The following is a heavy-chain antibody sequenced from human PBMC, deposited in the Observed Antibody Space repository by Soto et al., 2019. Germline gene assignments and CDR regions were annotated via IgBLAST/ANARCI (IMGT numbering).Heavy chain of an antibody. V-gene: IGHV4-4*07. CDR3: ARMPDAGMVRDYYCGMDG. D-gene: IGHD3-10*01. CDR2: IYTSGST. CDR1: GGSISSYY. J-gene: IGHJ6*02. Sequence: SDTLSLTCTVSGGSISSYYWRWIRQPAGKGLEWIGRIYTSGSTNYNPSLKRRVTMSVDTSKNQCYLKLSSVPAADTAVYYCARMPDAGMVRDYYCGMDGCGQGKTVTVCS.